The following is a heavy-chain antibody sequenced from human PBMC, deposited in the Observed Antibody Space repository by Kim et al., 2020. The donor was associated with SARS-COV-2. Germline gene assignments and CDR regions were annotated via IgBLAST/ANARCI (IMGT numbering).Heavy chain of an antibody. CDR1: EYSFTRFY. J-gene: IGHJ4*02. CDR2: INPSGGTT. V-gene: IGHV1-46*01. Sequence: ASVKVSCKASEYSFTRFYIHWVRQAPGQGLECMGVINPSGGTTSYPQKFQGRITVTSDTSTSTVYMELNSLRSDDTAVYYCARGGDSSSSEDFFDYWGQGPLVTVSS. CDR3: ARGGDSSSSEDFFDY. D-gene: IGHD6-6*01.